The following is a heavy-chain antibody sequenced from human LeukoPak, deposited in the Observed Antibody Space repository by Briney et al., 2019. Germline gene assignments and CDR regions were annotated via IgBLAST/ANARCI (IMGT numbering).Heavy chain of an antibody. D-gene: IGHD2-2*01. J-gene: IGHJ4*02. V-gene: IGHV1-2*02. CDR1: GYTFTGYY. Sequence: ASVKVSCKASGYTFTGYYMHWVRQAPGQGLEWTGWINPNSGGTNYAQKFQGRVTMTRDTSISTAYMELSRLRSDDTAVYYCVRGLPASKGLGIDYWGQGTLVTVSS. CDR2: INPNSGGT. CDR3: VRGLPASKGLGIDY.